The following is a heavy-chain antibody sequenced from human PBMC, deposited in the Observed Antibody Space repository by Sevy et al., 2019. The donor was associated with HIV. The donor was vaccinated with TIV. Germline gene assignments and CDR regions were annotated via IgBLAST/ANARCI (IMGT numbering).Heavy chain of an antibody. CDR2: IYQSGST. CDR3: ARLCGGDCYRGYGMDV. V-gene: IGHV4-30-2*01. CDR1: GGSISSGGYS. D-gene: IGHD2-21*02. J-gene: IGHJ6*01. Sequence: TLSLTCAVSGGSISSGGYSWSWIRQPPGKGLEWIGYIYQSGSTYYNPSLKSRVTISVDRSKNQFSLKLSSVTAADTAVYYCARLCGGDCYRGYGMDVWGQGTTVTVSS.